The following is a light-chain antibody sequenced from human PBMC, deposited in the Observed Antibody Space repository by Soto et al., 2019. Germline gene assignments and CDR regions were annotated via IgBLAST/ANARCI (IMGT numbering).Light chain of an antibody. CDR2: AAS. V-gene: IGKV1-8*01. CDR3: QQYYSYPPT. J-gene: IGKJ1*01. CDR1: QGISSY. Sequence: AIRMTQSPSSFSASTGDRVTITCRASQGISSYLAWYQQKPGKAPKLLIYAASTLLSGVPSRFSGSGSGTDFTLTISCLQSEDFATYYCQQYYSYPPTFGQGTTVEIK.